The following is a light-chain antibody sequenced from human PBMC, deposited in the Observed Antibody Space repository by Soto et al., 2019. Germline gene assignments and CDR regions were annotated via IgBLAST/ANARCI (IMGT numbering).Light chain of an antibody. CDR1: QRISGW. CDR2: DVS. J-gene: IGKJ1*01. V-gene: IGKV1-5*01. CDR3: QQYDSFSVT. Sequence: DIKMTQSPSTRSASVGDTVTITRRPSQRISGWLAWHQQQPGKAPKLLIYDVSALKRGVPPRFSGSGSGTEFTLTISSLQPEDFATYYCQQYDSFSVTYGQGTKVDTK.